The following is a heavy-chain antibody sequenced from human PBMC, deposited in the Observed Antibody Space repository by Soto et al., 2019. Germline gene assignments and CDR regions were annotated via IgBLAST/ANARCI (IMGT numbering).Heavy chain of an antibody. Sequence: AGGSLRLSCAASGFTFSSYAMSWVHQAPGKGLEWVSAISGSGGSTYYADSVKGRFTISRDNSKNTLYLQMNSLRAEDTAVYYCAKRRDWKYYYGMDVWGQGTTVTVSS. CDR2: ISGSGGST. D-gene: IGHD1-1*01. CDR3: AKRRDWKYYYGMDV. V-gene: IGHV3-23*01. J-gene: IGHJ6*02. CDR1: GFTFSSYA.